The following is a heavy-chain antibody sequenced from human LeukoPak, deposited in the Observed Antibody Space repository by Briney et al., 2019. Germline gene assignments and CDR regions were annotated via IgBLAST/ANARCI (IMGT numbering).Heavy chain of an antibody. V-gene: IGHV4-59*01. CDR2: IYYSGST. CDR1: GGSINSYY. Sequence: SETLSLTCTVSGGSINSYYWSWIRQPPGKGLEWIGYIYYSGSTNYNPSLKSRVTISRDTSKNQFSLKVNSVTAADTAVYYCAREAVALAAFDYWGQGTLVTVSS. D-gene: IGHD5-24*01. CDR3: AREAVALAAFDY. J-gene: IGHJ4*02.